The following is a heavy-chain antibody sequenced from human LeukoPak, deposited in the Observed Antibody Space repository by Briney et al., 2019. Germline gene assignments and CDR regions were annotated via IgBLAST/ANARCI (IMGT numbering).Heavy chain of an antibody. CDR1: GGSISGSSSY. Sequence: PSETLSLTCTVSGGSISGSSSYWGWIRQPPGKGLTWIGNIYHSGGTYYNPSLKSRVAISVDTSKNQFSLRLSSVTAADTAIYYCARLLPAGYSGTDSDYWGQGTLVTVSS. J-gene: IGHJ4*02. CDR2: IYHSGGT. CDR3: ARLLPAGYSGTDSDY. D-gene: IGHD1-26*01. V-gene: IGHV4-39*01.